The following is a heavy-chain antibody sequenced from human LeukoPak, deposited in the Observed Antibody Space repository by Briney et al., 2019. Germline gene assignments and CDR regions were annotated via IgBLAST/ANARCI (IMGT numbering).Heavy chain of an antibody. Sequence: GGSLRLSCAASGFTFNNYAMHWVRQAPGKGLEWVAVISYDENNKYYADSVKGRFTISRDNSKNTLYLQMSSLKAEDTAIYYCARDSHGMDVWGQGTTVTVSS. J-gene: IGHJ6*02. CDR3: ARDSHGMDV. CDR1: GFTFNNYA. V-gene: IGHV3-30-3*01. CDR2: ISYDENNK.